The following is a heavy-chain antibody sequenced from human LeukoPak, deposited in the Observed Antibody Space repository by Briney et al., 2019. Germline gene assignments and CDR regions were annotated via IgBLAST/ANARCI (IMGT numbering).Heavy chain of an antibody. D-gene: IGHD3-3*01. CDR1: GLTVSSNY. CDR3: ASQFRFWGDYYMDV. CDR2: IFSGGGT. V-gene: IGHV3-53*01. J-gene: IGHJ6*03. Sequence: PGGSLRLSCAASGLTVSSNYMSWVRQAPGKGLEWVSVIFSGGGTYYADSVKGRFYISRDSSKNTLYLQMNSLRAEDTAVYYCASQFRFWGDYYMDVWGKGTTVTVSS.